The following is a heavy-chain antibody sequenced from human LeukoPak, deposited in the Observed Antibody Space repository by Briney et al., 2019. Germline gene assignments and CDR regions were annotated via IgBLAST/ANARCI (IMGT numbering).Heavy chain of an antibody. D-gene: IGHD4-17*01. CDR1: GFTFSDHY. CDR2: IKNKANSYST. CDR3: VDLGSTVDY. V-gene: IGHV3-72*01. J-gene: IGHJ4*02. Sequence: GGSLRLSCAASGFTFSDHYMDWVRQAPGKGLELVAHIKNKANSYSTHYAESVRGRFTISRDDSKNSVYLQMNSLTSADTAVYFCVDLGSTVDYWGQGTLVTVSS.